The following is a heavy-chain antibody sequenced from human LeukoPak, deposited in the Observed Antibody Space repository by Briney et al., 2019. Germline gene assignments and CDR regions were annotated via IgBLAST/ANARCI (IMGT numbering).Heavy chain of an antibody. CDR1: GGTFSSYA. Sequence: GASVKVSCKASGGTFSSYAISWVRQAPGQGLEWMGGIIPIFGTANYAQKFQGRVTITADESTSTAYMELSSLRSEDTAVYYCARDGVGATLEYFQHWGQGTLVTVSS. V-gene: IGHV1-69*13. CDR3: ARDGVGATLEYFQH. D-gene: IGHD1-26*01. J-gene: IGHJ1*01. CDR2: IIPIFGTA.